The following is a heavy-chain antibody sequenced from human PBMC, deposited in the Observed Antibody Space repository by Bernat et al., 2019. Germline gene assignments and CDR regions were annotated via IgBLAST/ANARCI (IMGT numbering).Heavy chain of an antibody. J-gene: IGHJ4*02. CDR2: IWYDGSNK. CDR1: GFTFSSYG. CDR3: ARDFRPYRYDLAFDY. V-gene: IGHV3-33*01. D-gene: IGHD3-16*02. Sequence: QVQLVESGGGVVQPGRSLRLSCAASGFTFSSYGTHWVRQAPGKGLEWVAVIWYDGSNKYYADSVKGRFTISRDNSKNTLYLQMNSLRAEDTAVYYCARDFRPYRYDLAFDYWGQGTLVTVSS.